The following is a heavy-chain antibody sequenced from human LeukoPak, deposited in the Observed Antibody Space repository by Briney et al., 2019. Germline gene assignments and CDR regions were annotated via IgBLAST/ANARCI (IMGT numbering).Heavy chain of an antibody. CDR3: ARDISLVGATSLVLDY. J-gene: IGHJ4*02. D-gene: IGHD1-26*01. V-gene: IGHV3-7*01. Sequence: GGSLRLSCAASGFTFSSYWMSWVRQAPGKRLEWVANIKQDGSEKYYVDSVKGRFTISRDNAKNSPYLQMNSLRAEDTAVYYCARDISLVGATSLVLDYWGQGTLVTVSS. CDR1: GFTFSSYW. CDR2: IKQDGSEK.